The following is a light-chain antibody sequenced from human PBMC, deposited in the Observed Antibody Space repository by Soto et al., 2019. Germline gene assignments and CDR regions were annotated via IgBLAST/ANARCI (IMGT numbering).Light chain of an antibody. J-gene: IGLJ1*01. Sequence: QSALTQPASVSGSPGQSITLSCTGTSSDLGSYNLVSWYQQHPGKAPKLMIYEGSKRPSGVSYRFSGSKSGNTASLTISGLQTEDEADYYCCSYAGSSTFVFGTATKVTVL. V-gene: IGLV2-23*01. CDR3: CSYAGSSTFV. CDR2: EGS. CDR1: SSDLGSYNL.